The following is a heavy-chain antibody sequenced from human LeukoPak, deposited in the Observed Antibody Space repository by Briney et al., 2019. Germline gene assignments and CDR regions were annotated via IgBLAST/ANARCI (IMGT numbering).Heavy chain of an antibody. CDR2: INHSGST. J-gene: IGHJ5*02. D-gene: IGHD2-2*01. V-gene: IGHV4-34*01. CDR1: GGSFSGYY. Sequence: SETLSLTCAVYGGSFSGYYWSWIRPPPGEGLEWIGEINHSGSTNYNPSLKSRVTISVDTSKNQFSLKLSSVTAADTAVYYCARALSDPIVVVPAAPPYNWFDPWGQGTLVTVSS. CDR3: ARALSDPIVVVPAAPPYNWFDP.